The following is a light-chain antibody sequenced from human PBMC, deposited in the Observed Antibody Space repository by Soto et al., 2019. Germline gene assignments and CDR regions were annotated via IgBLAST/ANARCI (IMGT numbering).Light chain of an antibody. Sequence: EIVLTQSPGTLSLSPGERATLSCRASQSVSSTYLAWYQQTPGQAPRLLIYGASSRPTGIPDSFSGSGSGTDFTLTFSRLEPEDFAVYYCQRYDIAPFPFGQGTKLEI. V-gene: IGKV3-20*01. CDR2: GAS. CDR3: QRYDIAPFP. CDR1: QSVSSTY. J-gene: IGKJ2*01.